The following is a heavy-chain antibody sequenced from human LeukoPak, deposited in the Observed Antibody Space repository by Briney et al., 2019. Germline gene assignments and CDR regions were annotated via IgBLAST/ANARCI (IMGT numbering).Heavy chain of an antibody. CDR3: ARVAVAGNYYYYYMDV. V-gene: IGHV1-2*02. J-gene: IGHJ6*03. D-gene: IGHD6-19*01. Sequence: ASVKVSCKASGYTFGAYYMYWVRQAPGQGLEWMGWINPNSGGTNYAQKFQGRVTMTRDTSISTAYMELSRLRSDDTAVYYCARVAVAGNYYYYYMDVWGKGTTVTISS. CDR1: GYTFGAYY. CDR2: INPNSGGT.